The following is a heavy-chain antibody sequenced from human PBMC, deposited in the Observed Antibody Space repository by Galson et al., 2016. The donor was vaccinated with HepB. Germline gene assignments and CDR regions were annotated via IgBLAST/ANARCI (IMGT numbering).Heavy chain of an antibody. CDR2: ISHSGTFI. J-gene: IGHJ4*02. CDR3: TSGTGDIDY. V-gene: IGHV3-21*01. Sequence: SLRLSCAASGFTFSSYSMNWVRQAPGKGLEWVSTISHSGTFIYFADSVKGRFTISRDNAKNSLLLQVNSLRADDSAVYFCTSGTGDIDYWGQGTLVTVSS. CDR1: GFTFSSYS. D-gene: IGHD7-27*01.